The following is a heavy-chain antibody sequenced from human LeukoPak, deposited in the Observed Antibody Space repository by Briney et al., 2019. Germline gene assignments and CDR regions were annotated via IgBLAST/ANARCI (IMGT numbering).Heavy chain of an antibody. CDR2: ISSSGSTI. CDR3: ARQLWDPYYYGMDV. J-gene: IGHJ6*02. D-gene: IGHD5-18*01. CDR1: GFTFSDYY. Sequence: PGGSLRLSCAASGFTFSDYYMSWIRQAPGKGLEWVSYISSSGSTIYYADSVKGRFTISRDNAKNSLYLQMNSLRAEDTAVYYCARQLWDPYYYGMDVWGQGTTVTVSS. V-gene: IGHV3-11*01.